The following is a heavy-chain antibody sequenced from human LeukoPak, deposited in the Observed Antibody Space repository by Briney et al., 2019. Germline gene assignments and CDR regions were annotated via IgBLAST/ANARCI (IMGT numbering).Heavy chain of an antibody. D-gene: IGHD7-27*01. CDR2: IRSKAYGGTT. J-gene: IGHJ4*02. V-gene: IGHV3-49*04. CDR3: TRDLGYFDY. CDR1: GFTFGDYA. Sequence: GGSLRLSCTASGFTFGDYAMSWVRQAPGKGLEWVGFIRSKAYGGTTEYAASVKGRFTISRDDSKSIAYLQMNSLKTEDTAVYYCTRDLGYFDYWGQGTLVTVSS.